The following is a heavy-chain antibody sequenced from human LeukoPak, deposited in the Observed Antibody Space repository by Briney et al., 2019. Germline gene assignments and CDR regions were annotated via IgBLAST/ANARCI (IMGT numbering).Heavy chain of an antibody. CDR2: IIPILGIA. CDR1: GGTFSSYA. CDR3: ARSPRHGDYFDF. J-gene: IGHJ4*02. Sequence: SVKVSCKASGGTFSSYAISWVRQAPGQGLEWMGRIIPILGIANYAQKFQGRVTITADKSTSTAYMELSSLRSEDTAVYYCARSPRHGDYFDFWGQGTLVTVSS. D-gene: IGHD3-16*01. V-gene: IGHV1-69*04.